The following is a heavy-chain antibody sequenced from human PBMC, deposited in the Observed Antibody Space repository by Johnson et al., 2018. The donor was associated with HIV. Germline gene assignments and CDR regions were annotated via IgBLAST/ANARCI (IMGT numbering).Heavy chain of an antibody. J-gene: IGHJ3*02. D-gene: IGHD2-15*01. CDR1: GFTFSSYG. V-gene: IGHV3-30*02. CDR3: AKETRGSRGAVDI. Sequence: QVQLVESGGGVVQPGGSLRLSCAASGFTFSSYGMHWVRQAPGKGLEWVAFIRYDGSNKYYADSVKGRFTISRDNSKNTLYLEMNSLRAEDTAVYYCAKETRGSRGAVDIWGQGTMVTVSS. CDR2: IRYDGSNK.